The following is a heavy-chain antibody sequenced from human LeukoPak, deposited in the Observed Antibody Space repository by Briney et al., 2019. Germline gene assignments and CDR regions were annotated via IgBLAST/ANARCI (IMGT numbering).Heavy chain of an antibody. CDR1: GYTFTSYG. Sequence: ASVKVSRKASGYTFTSYGISWVRQAPGQGLEWMGWISAYNGNTNYAQKLQGRVTMTTDTSTSTAYMELRSLRSDDTAVYYCARDWGYYDSSGYYPQRTLDYWGQGTLVTVSS. J-gene: IGHJ4*02. CDR3: ARDWGYYDSSGYYPQRTLDY. D-gene: IGHD3-22*01. V-gene: IGHV1-18*01. CDR2: ISAYNGNT.